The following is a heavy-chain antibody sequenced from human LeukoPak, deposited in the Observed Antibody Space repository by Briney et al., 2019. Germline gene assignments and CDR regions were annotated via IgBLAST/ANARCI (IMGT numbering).Heavy chain of an antibody. V-gene: IGHV3-48*04. CDR3: ARNAGVEKSNNWFDP. CDR1: GFTFSSYS. J-gene: IGHJ5*02. D-gene: IGHD7-27*01. CDR2: ISSSSSTI. Sequence: GGSLRLSCAASGFTFSSYSMNWVRQAPGKGLEWVSYISSSSSTIYYADSVKGRLTISRDNAKNSLYLQMNSLRAEDTAVYYCARNAGVEKSNNWFDPWGQGTLVTVSS.